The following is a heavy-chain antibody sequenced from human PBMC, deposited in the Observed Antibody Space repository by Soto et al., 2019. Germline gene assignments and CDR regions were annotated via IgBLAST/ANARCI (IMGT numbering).Heavy chain of an antibody. J-gene: IGHJ3*02. V-gene: IGHV3-23*01. Sequence: PGGSLRLSCAASGFTFSSYAITWVRQAPGKGLEWVSTISGGGDGAFYADSVRGHFTISRDNSKNTVYLEMNSLRAEDTAIYYCAKKVSGSLITYCCGYGCNYAIDMWGQGTMVTVSS. D-gene: IGHD2-21*01. CDR2: ISGGGDGA. CDR1: GFTFSSYA. CDR3: AKKVSGSLITYCCGYGCNYAIDM.